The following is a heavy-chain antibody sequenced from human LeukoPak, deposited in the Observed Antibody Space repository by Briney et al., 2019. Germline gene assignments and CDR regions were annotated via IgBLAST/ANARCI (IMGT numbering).Heavy chain of an antibody. CDR2: ISYIGST. Sequence: SETLSLTCAVSGDSFSSHYWTWIRQPPGKGLEWIGYISYIGSTNYNPSLKSRVTISIDTSKNQFSLKLTSVTAADTAVYYCARDLVTVTKGFDIWGQGTMVSVSS. CDR3: ARDLVTVTKGFDI. J-gene: IGHJ3*02. D-gene: IGHD4-17*01. CDR1: GDSFSSHY. V-gene: IGHV4-59*11.